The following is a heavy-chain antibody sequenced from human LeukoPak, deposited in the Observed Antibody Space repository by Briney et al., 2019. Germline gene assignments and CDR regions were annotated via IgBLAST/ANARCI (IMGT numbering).Heavy chain of an antibody. V-gene: IGHV3-23*01. J-gene: IGHJ3*02. D-gene: IGHD5-18*01. Sequence: GRSLRLSCAASGFTFDDYAMHWVRQAPGKGLEWVSAISGSGGSTYYADSVKGRFTISRDNSKNTLYLQMNSLRAEDTAVYYCAKLDTAMVTGSFDIWGQGTMVTVSS. CDR3: AKLDTAMVTGSFDI. CDR1: GFTFDDYA. CDR2: ISGSGGST.